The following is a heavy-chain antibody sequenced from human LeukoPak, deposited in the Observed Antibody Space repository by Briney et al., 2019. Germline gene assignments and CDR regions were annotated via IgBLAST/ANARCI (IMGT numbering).Heavy chain of an antibody. CDR2: IRYDGSNK. J-gene: IGHJ3*02. V-gene: IGHV3-30*02. Sequence: GGSLRLSCAASGFTFSSYGMHWVRQAPGKGLEWVAFIRYDGSNKYYADSVKGRFTISRDNSKNTLYLQMNSLRAEDTAVYYCAKDDKTVVENAFDIWGQGTMVTVSS. CDR3: AKDDKTVVENAFDI. CDR1: GFTFSSYG. D-gene: IGHD4-23*01.